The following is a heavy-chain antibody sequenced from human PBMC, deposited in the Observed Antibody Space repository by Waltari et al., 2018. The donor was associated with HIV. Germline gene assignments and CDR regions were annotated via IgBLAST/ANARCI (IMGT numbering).Heavy chain of an antibody. J-gene: IGHJ3*01. CDR1: GFTLSDNG. CDR3: ARDHVGGSTSLFAFDL. CDR2: ISYDGSQK. Sequence: QVQLVESGGGVVQPGRSLRLSCAASGFTLSDNGMHWVRQAPDKGLEWVAVISYDGSQKYYADSVRGRFTVSRDNSKNTLYVLMNSLRPEDTAVYYCARDHVGGSTSLFAFDLWGQGTKVTVSS. V-gene: IGHV3-30*03. D-gene: IGHD1-26*01.